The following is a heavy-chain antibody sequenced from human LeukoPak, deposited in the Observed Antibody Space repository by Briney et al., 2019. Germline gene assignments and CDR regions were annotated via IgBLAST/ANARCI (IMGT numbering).Heavy chain of an antibody. CDR3: ARVYGSGSPDAFDI. V-gene: IGHV1-69*05. J-gene: IGHJ3*02. CDR1: GGTFSSYA. CDR2: IIPIFGTA. D-gene: IGHD3-10*01. Sequence: SVKVSCKASGGTFSSYAISWVRQALGQGLEWMGGIIPIFGTANYAQKFQGRVTITTDESTSTAYMELSSLRSEDTAVYYCARVYGSGSPDAFDIWGQGTMVTVSS.